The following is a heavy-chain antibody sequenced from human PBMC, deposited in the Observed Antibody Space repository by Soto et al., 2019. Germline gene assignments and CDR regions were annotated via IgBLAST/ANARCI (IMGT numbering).Heavy chain of an antibody. Sequence: DVQLLESGGDLVQPGGSLRLSCAASGFTFSSYAMSWVLQAPGKGLEWVSSMSGAGRSSYDADSVKGRFTISRDNSKNTLYLQMNNLRAEDTALYYCAKGPIFGVENIYDYWGQGTLVTVSS. D-gene: IGHD3-3*01. CDR3: AKGPIFGVENIYDY. V-gene: IGHV3-23*01. CDR1: GFTFSSYA. CDR2: MSGAGRSS. J-gene: IGHJ4*02.